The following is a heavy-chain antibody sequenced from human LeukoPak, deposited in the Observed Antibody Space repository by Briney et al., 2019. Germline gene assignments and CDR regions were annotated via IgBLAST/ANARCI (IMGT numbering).Heavy chain of an antibody. D-gene: IGHD5-24*01. V-gene: IGHV3-23*01. J-gene: IGHJ6*03. CDR2: ISGSGGHT. CDR3: AKGGVATMRDGYNYHYYYMEV. Sequence: PGGSLRLSCAASGITFTSHAMSWVRQAPGKGLEWVSLISGSGGHTYYGDSVKGRFTISRDNSKSTLYLQMNSLRAEDTAVYYCAKGGVATMRDGYNYHYYYMEVWGRGTTVTVSS. CDR1: GITFTSHA.